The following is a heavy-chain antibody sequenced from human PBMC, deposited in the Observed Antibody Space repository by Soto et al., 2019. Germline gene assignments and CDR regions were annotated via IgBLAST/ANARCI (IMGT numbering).Heavy chain of an antibody. CDR1: GYTLAELS. Sequence: ASVKVSCKVSGYTLAELSMHWVRQAPGKGIEWMGGFDPEDGETIYAQKFQGRVTMTEDTSTDTAYMELSSLRSEDTAVYYCARAYYYDSGALDFWGQGTLVTVSS. J-gene: IGHJ4*02. CDR2: FDPEDGET. V-gene: IGHV1-24*01. CDR3: ARAYYYDSGALDF. D-gene: IGHD3-22*01.